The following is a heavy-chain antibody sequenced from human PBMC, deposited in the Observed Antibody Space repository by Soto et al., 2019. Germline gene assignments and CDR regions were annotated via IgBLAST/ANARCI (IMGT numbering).Heavy chain of an antibody. V-gene: IGHV3-23*01. J-gene: IGHJ2*01. CDR3: AKGRPPFDL. CDR2: VSGAGGST. CDR1: QFTFSYYA. Sequence: EVQLLESGGGLVQPGGSLRLSCAASQFTFSYYAMGWVRQAPGKGLEWVSLVSGAGGSTTYADSVKGRFAISRDTSENTLYLQMTSLSAEDTAVYYCAKGRPPFDLWGRGTLVIVSS.